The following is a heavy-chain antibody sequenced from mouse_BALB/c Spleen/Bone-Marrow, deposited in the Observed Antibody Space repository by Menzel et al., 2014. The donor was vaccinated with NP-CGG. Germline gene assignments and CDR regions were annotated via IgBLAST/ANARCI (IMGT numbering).Heavy chain of an antibody. V-gene: IGHV5-17*02. CDR3: ARRHYGSSHGYFDV. CDR1: GFTFSSFG. D-gene: IGHD1-1*01. J-gene: IGHJ1*01. CDR2: ISSGSSTI. Sequence: EVQLVESGGGLVQPGGSRKLSCAASGFTFSSFGMHWVRQAPEKGLEWVAYISSGSSTIYYADSVKGRFTISRDNPKNTLFLQMTSLRSDDTAMYYCARRHYGSSHGYFDVWGAGTTVTVSS.